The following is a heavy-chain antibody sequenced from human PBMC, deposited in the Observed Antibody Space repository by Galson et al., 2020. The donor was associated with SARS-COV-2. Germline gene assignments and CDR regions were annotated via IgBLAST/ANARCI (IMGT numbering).Heavy chain of an antibody. Sequence: GGSLSLSCAASGFTFSSYAMSWVRQAPGKGLEWVSAISGSGGSTYYADSVKGRFTISRDNSKNTLYLQMNSLRAEDTAVYYCAKDVLLWFRELFPGYYFDYWGQGTLVTVSS. J-gene: IGHJ4*02. V-gene: IGHV3-23*01. CDR3: AKDVLLWFRELFPGYYFDY. CDR1: GFTFSSYA. CDR2: ISGSGGST. D-gene: IGHD3-10*01.